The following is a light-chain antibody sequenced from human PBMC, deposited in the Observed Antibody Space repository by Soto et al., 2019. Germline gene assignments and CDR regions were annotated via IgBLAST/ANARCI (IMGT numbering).Light chain of an antibody. Sequence: QAVVTQPPSASGTPGQRVSISCSGRSSNIGSNAVHWYQQFPGTAPRLLIYRDNQRPSGVPDRFSGSKSGTSASLVISGLQSEDEADYYCAAWNDRPYLWVFGGGTKLTVL. CDR1: SSNIGSNA. CDR2: RDN. CDR3: AAWNDRPYLWV. V-gene: IGLV1-44*01. J-gene: IGLJ3*02.